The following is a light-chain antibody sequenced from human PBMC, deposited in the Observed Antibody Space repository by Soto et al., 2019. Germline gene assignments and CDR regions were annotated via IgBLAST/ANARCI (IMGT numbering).Light chain of an antibody. J-gene: IGLJ1*01. Sequence: QSALTQPPSASGSPGQSVTISCTRTSSDVGGYKYVSWYQQHPGKAPKLMIYEVSKRPSGVPDRFSGSKSGNTASLTVSGLQAEDEADYYCSSYAGSNNFVFGTGTKLTVL. CDR1: SSDVGGYKY. CDR3: SSYAGSNNFV. CDR2: EVS. V-gene: IGLV2-8*01.